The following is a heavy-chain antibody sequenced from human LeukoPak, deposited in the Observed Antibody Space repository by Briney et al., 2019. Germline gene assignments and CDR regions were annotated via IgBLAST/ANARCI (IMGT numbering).Heavy chain of an antibody. V-gene: IGHV4-59*04. Sequence: SETLSLTCSVFGGSMSSYYWSWIRQPPGKGLEWIGTLYHTGSTYYNPSLKSRLTMSVDTSKNQFSLRLGSVTAADTAVYYCASEYGSGYSFDYWGQGALVTVSS. CDR2: LYHTGST. D-gene: IGHD5-12*01. J-gene: IGHJ4*02. CDR3: ASEYGSGYSFDY. CDR1: GGSMSSYY.